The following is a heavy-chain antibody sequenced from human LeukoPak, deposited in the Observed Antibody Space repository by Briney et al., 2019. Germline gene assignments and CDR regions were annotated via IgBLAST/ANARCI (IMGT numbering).Heavy chain of an antibody. CDR2: TYSGGST. J-gene: IGHJ1*01. CDR1: GFSVSSNY. Sequence: QTGGSLRLSCAASGFSVSSNYMSWVRQAPGKGLEWVSVTYSGGSTYYADSVKGRFTISRDNSKNTLYLQMKSLRAEDTAVYYCARTDETAPAEDFQHWGQGTLVTVSS. D-gene: IGHD2-21*02. CDR3: ARTDETAPAEDFQH. V-gene: IGHV3-53*01.